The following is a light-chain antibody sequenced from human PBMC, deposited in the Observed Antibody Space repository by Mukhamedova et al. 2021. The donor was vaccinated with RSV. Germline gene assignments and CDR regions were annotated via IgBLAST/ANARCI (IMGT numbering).Light chain of an antibody. J-gene: IGKJ1*01. CDR3: QQYYSYLT. V-gene: IGKV1-5*03. CDR2: EAS. Sequence: WYQCRVHGKAPNLLMYEASSLESGVPSRFSGSGSGTEFTLTISSLQPDDFATYYCQQYYSYLTFGQGTKVEIK.